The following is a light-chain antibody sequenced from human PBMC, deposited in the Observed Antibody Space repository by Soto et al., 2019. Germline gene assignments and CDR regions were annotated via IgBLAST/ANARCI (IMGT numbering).Light chain of an antibody. V-gene: IGLV2-14*01. CDR2: EVS. J-gene: IGLJ1*01. Sequence: QSVLSHPSAVSGSPGHSISISCTGTSSDFGGYNYVSWYQQHPGKAPKLMIYEVSNRPSGVSNRFSGSKSGNTASLTISGLQAEDEADYYCSSYTSSSTPYVFGIGTKVTV. CDR1: SSDFGGYNY. CDR3: SSYTSSSTPYV.